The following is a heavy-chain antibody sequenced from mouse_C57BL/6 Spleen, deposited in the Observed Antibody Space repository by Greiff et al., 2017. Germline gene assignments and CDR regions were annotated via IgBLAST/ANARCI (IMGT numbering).Heavy chain of an antibody. D-gene: IGHD2-1*01. V-gene: IGHV1-74*01. CDR3: APWEDGTWYFDV. Sequence: QVQLQQPGAELVKPGASVKVSCKASGYTFTSYWMHWVKQRPGQGLEWIGRIHPSDSDTNYTQTFKGKATLTVDKSSSTAYMQLSSLTSEDSAVXYCAPWEDGTWYFDVWGTGTTVTVSS. CDR2: IHPSDSDT. CDR1: GYTFTSYW. J-gene: IGHJ1*03.